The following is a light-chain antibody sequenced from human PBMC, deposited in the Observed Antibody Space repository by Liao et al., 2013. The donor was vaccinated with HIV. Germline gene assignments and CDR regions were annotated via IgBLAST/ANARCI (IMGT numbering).Light chain of an antibody. CDR2: YDS. V-gene: IGLV3-21*01. CDR1: NIGSKS. J-gene: IGLJ1*01. CDR3: QAWDSNTGV. Sequence: SYVLTQPPSVSVAPGKTARITCGGNNIGSKSVHWYQQKPGQAPVLVIYYDSDRPSGIPERFSGSNSGNTATLTISRVEAGDEADYYCQAWDSNTGVFGTGSKVTVL.